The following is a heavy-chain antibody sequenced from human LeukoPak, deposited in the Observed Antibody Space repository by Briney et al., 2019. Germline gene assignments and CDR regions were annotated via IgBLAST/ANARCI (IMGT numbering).Heavy chain of an antibody. CDR1: GFTFSSYG. CDR2: IWYDGSNK. Sequence: GRSLRLSCAASGFTFSSYGMHWVRQAPGKGLEWVAVIWYDGSNKYYADSVKGRFTISRDNSKNTLYLQMNSLRAEDTAVYYCARDLSATVVSTYYFDYWGREPWSPSPQ. V-gene: IGHV3-33*01. J-gene: IGHJ4*02. D-gene: IGHD4-23*01. CDR3: ARDLSATVVSTYYFDY.